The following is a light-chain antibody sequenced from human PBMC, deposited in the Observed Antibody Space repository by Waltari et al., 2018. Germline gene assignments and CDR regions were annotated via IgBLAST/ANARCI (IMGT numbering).Light chain of an antibody. Sequence: EIVMTQSPATLSVSPGERATLSCRASQSISINLAWYQHKPGKAPRLLIYGASTRATGIPSRFSGSGSGTEFTLTINSLQSEDFAVYYCQHYSNWPPWTFGQGTKVEMK. CDR1: QSISIN. CDR2: GAS. CDR3: QHYSNWPPWT. V-gene: IGKV3-15*01. J-gene: IGKJ1*01.